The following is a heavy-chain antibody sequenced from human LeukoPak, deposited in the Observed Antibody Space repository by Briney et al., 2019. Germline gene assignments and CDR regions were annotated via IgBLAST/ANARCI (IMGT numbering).Heavy chain of an antibody. D-gene: IGHD3-10*01. V-gene: IGHV3-30*04. Sequence: GGSLRLSCVASGIDFNVYEMHWVRQSPGKGLEWVALISDNGLRAEYAESLKGRFTVSRDNSRNTMDLQTNNLRAEDTAVYYCAIPDYYGSGSYYNVPFDYWGQGTLVTVSS. CDR2: ISDNGLRA. CDR3: AIPDYYGSGSYYNVPFDY. CDR1: GIDFNVYE. J-gene: IGHJ4*02.